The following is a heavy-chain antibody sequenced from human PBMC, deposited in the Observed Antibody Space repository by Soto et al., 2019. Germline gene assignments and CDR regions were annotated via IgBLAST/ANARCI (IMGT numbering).Heavy chain of an antibody. CDR3: ASLTKYCSSPSCPTFDY. V-gene: IGHV4-31*03. J-gene: IGHJ4*02. Sequence: QVQLQESGPGLVKPSQTLSLTCTVSGVSISSGGYYWSWIRQHPGKGLEWIGYIYYSGSTYYNPSLKSRVTISVDTSKNQFSLKLSSVTAADTAVYYCASLTKYCSSPSCPTFDYWGQGTLVPVSS. CDR2: IYYSGST. CDR1: GVSISSGGYY. D-gene: IGHD2-2*01.